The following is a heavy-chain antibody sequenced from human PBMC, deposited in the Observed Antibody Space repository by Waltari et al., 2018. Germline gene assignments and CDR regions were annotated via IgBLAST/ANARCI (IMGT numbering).Heavy chain of an antibody. Sequence: EVQLVESGGGLVQPGGTLLLSCAAFGTNFSTYSINSVSKAPGKGLEWVTYISSSSSTIYYADSVKGRFTISRDNAKNSLYLQRNSLRAEDTAVYYCARVEEGPRSSSPPDYWGQGTLVTVSS. V-gene: IGHV3-48*01. CDR1: GTNFSTYS. J-gene: IGHJ4*02. D-gene: IGHD6-6*01. CDR2: ISSSSSTI. CDR3: ARVEEGPRSSSPPDY.